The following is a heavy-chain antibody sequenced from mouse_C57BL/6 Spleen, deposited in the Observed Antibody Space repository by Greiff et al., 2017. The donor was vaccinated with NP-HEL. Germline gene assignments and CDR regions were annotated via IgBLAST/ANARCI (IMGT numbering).Heavy chain of an antibody. CDR3: AVTYGSSSYYAMDY. D-gene: IGHD1-1*01. V-gene: IGHV2-2*01. CDR2: IWSGGST. Sequence: QVQLKESGPGLVQPSQSLSITCTVSGFSLTSYGVHWVRQSPGKGLEWLGVIWSGGSTDYNAAFISRLSISKDNSKSQVFFKMNSLQDDDTAIYYCAVTYGSSSYYAMDYWGQGTSVTVSS. J-gene: IGHJ4*01. CDR1: GFSLTSYG.